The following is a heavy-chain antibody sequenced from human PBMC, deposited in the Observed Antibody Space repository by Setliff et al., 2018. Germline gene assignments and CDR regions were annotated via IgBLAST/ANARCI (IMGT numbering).Heavy chain of an antibody. Sequence: ASVKVSCKASQYTFTAYYLHWVRQAPGQGLEWMGWINPNNGGTKYAQKFQGRVTMTRDTSISTGYMELSRLRYDDTAIYYCARDTLALKDITLFDYWGQGTLVTVSS. V-gene: IGHV1-2*02. J-gene: IGHJ4*02. CDR3: ARDTLALKDITLFDY. D-gene: IGHD5-12*01. CDR1: QYTFTAYY. CDR2: INPNNGGT.